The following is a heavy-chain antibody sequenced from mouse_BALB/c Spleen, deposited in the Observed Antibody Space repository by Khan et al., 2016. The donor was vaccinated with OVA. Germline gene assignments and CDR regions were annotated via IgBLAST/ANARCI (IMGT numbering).Heavy chain of an antibody. V-gene: IGHV1S136*01. CDR3: SQVGSYYVAFAY. D-gene: IGHD2-12*01. CDR1: GYTFTSYV. Sequence: VQLKQSGPELVKPAASVKMSCKVSGYTFTSYVMHWVKQKPGVGLEWMGYIYPFNDDTKYNEKFKGKATLTSDRSSSTAYMELSSLTSEESAVYYCSQVGSYYVAFAYWGQGTLVTVSA. J-gene: IGHJ3*01. CDR2: IYPFNDDT.